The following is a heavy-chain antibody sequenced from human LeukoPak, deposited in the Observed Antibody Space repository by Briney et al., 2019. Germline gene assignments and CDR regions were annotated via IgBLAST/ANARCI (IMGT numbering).Heavy chain of an antibody. J-gene: IGHJ5*02. CDR3: ARPLGYCSSTSCYHLNWFDP. Sequence: PSETLSLTCTVSGGSISSSSYYWGWIRQPPGKGLEWIGSIYYSGSTYYNPSLKSRVTISVDTSKNQFSLKLSSVTAADTAVYYCARPLGYCSSTSCYHLNWFDPWGQGTLVTVSS. D-gene: IGHD2-2*01. V-gene: IGHV4-39*01. CDR1: GGSISSSSYY. CDR2: IYYSGST.